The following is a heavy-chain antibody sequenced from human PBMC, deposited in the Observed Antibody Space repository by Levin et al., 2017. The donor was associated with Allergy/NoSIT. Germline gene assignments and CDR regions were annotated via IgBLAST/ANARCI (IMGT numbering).Heavy chain of an antibody. J-gene: IGHJ4*02. CDR3: AKIKALLRYFDWLPDY. V-gene: IGHV3-30*18. CDR2: ISYDGSNK. D-gene: IGHD3-9*01. Sequence: PGGSLRLSCAASGFTFSSYGMHWVRQAPGKGLEWVAVISYDGSNKYYADSVKGRFTISRDNSKNTLYLQMNSLRAEDTAVYYCAKIKALLRYFDWLPDYWGQGTLVTVSS. CDR1: GFTFSSYG.